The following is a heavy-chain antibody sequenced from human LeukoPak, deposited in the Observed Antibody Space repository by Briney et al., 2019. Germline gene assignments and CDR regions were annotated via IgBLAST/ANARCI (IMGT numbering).Heavy chain of an antibody. CDR2: IYYSGST. CDR3: ARDPTYYYDSSGPRPLGAFHI. D-gene: IGHD3-22*01. Sequence: SQTLSLTCTVSGGSISSGGYYWSWIRQHPGKGLEWIGYIYYSGSTYYNPSLKSRVTISVDTSKNQFSLKLSSVTAADTAVYYCARDPTYYYDSSGPRPLGAFHIWGQGTMVTVSS. V-gene: IGHV4-31*03. J-gene: IGHJ3*02. CDR1: GGSISSGGYY.